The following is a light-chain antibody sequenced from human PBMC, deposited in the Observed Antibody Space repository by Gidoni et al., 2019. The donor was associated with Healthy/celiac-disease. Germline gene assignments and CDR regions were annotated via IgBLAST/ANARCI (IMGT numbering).Light chain of an antibody. CDR1: SSDVGDYNY. CDR2: DVS. V-gene: IGLV2-14*01. Sequence: QSALTQPASVSGSLGQSITISCTGTSSDVGDYNYVSWYQQHPGKAPKLKIYDVSNRPSGVSNRFSGSKSGNTASLTISGLQAEDEADYYCSSYTSSSTLVFGGGTKLTVL. J-gene: IGLJ2*01. CDR3: SSYTSSSTLV.